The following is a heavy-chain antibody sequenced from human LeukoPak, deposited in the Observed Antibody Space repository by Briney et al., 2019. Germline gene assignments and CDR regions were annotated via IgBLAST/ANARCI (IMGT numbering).Heavy chain of an antibody. V-gene: IGHV3-21*01. CDR1: GFTFSSYG. J-gene: IGHJ6*02. CDR2: ISSSSSYI. Sequence: GGSLRLSCAASGFTFSSYGMHWVRQAPGKGLEWVSSISSSSSYIYYADSVKGRFTISRDNAKNSLYLQMNSLRAEDTAVYYCVRVYGSITIFGVPYGMDVWGQGTTVTVSS. CDR3: VRVYGSITIFGVPYGMDV. D-gene: IGHD3-3*01.